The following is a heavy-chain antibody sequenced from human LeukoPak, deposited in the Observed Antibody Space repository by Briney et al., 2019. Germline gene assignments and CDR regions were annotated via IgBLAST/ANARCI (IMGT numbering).Heavy chain of an antibody. J-gene: IGHJ4*02. D-gene: IGHD2-15*01. CDR3: ARDGPGYKDLDH. Sequence: PVGSLRLSCAASGFTFDTYAMHWVRQAPGKGLEWVAVISYDGRTKYYTDSVRGRFTISRDNAGNSLYLQMNSLRAEDTAVYYCARDGPGYKDLDHWGQGTLVTVSS. CDR2: ISYDGRTK. CDR1: GFTFDTYA. V-gene: IGHV3-30*04.